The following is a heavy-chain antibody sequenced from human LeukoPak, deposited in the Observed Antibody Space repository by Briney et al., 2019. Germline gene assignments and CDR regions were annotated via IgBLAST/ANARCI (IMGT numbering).Heavy chain of an antibody. V-gene: IGHV3-23*01. CDR2: ISGSGGST. J-gene: IGHJ4*02. D-gene: IGHD6-13*01. CDR1: GFTFSSYW. Sequence: GGSLRLSCAASGFTFSSYWMSWVRQAPGKGLEWISAISGSGGSTYYADSVKGRFTISRDNSKNTLYLQMNSLRAEGTAVYYCAKSGQIAAAGYYYFDYWGQGTLVTVSS. CDR3: AKSGQIAAAGYYYFDY.